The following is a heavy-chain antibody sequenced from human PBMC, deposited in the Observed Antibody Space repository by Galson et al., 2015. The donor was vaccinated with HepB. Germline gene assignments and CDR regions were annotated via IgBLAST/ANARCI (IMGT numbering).Heavy chain of an antibody. D-gene: IGHD6-6*01. CDR1: GFTFSTYD. Sequence: SLRLSCAASGFTFSTYDMHWVRQGTGKSLEWVSGFDYAGTKHYLDSVKGRFTISRENAKNSLYLQMNSLRVDDTAVYYCVRGWGYSTSSHMDVWGKGTTVTVSS. V-gene: IGHV3-13*01. J-gene: IGHJ6*03. CDR3: VRGWGYSTSSHMDV. CDR2: FDYAGTK.